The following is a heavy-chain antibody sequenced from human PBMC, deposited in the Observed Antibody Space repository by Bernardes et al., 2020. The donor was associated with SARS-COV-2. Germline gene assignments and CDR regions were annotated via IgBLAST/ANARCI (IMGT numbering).Heavy chain of an antibody. Sequence: SETLSLTCTVSDDSISSYTWSWIRQPPGKRLEWIGSIFNTGRAKYNPSLESRATTSVETSKSQFFLKLTSVTAADTAVYYCARRSRSGTHFDYWGQGTLGTVSS. D-gene: IGHD3-10*01. CDR3: ARRSRSGTHFDY. CDR2: IFNTGRA. J-gene: IGHJ4*02. V-gene: IGHV4-59*01. CDR1: DDSISSYT.